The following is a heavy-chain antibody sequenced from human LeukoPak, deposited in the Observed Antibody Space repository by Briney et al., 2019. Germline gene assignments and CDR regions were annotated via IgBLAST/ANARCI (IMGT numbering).Heavy chain of an antibody. V-gene: IGHV3-30*03. CDR1: GFTFSSYS. CDR2: ISYDGSDK. D-gene: IGHD2-2*01. CDR3: ARDSPTKYCSSTSCYRVDFDY. Sequence: PGGSLRLSCAASGFTFSSYSMNWVRQAPGKGLEWVAVISYDGSDKYSADSVKGRFTISRDNSKNTLYLQMNSLRPEDTAVYYCARDSPTKYCSSTSCYRVDFDYWGQGTLVTVSS. J-gene: IGHJ4*02.